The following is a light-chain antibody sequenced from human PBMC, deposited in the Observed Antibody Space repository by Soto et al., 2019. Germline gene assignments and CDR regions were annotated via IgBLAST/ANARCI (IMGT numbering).Light chain of an antibody. CDR1: GSNIGAPYD. CDR2: GST. V-gene: IGLV1-40*01. CDR3: QSYDSSLSGYV. J-gene: IGLJ1*01. Sequence: QSVLTQPPSLSGAPGQRVTISCTGGGSNIGAPYDVHWYQHLPGTAPKLLIYGSTNRPSGVPGRFSGSKSGTSASLAITGLQAEDEADYYCQSYDSSLSGYVFGTGTKVTAL.